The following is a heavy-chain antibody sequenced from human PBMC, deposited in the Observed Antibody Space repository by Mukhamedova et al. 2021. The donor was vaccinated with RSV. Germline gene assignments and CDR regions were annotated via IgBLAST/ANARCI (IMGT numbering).Heavy chain of an antibody. D-gene: IGHD3-10*01. CDR3: ARPRYYGSGYTWFDP. V-gene: IGHV1-3*01. CDR2: INVDNGDT. J-gene: IGHJ5*02. Sequence: RLEWLGCINVDNGDTKYSQKFQGRVTITRDTSASTAYMELSRLRSGDTAVYYCARPRYYGSGYTWFDPWVQGTLVTVSS.